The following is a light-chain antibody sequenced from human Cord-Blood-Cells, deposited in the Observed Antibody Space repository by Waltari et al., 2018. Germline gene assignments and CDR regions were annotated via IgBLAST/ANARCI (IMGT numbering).Light chain of an antibody. V-gene: IGKV1-39*01. CDR1: QSISSY. CDR3: QQSYSTPYT. J-gene: IGKJ2*01. Sequence: DIQMTQSPSSLSACVGDRVTITCRASQSISSYLNWYQQKPGKAPKLLIYAASSLQSRLPSRFSGSGSGTDFTLTISSLQPEDFATYYCQQSYSTPYTFGQGTKLEIK. CDR2: AAS.